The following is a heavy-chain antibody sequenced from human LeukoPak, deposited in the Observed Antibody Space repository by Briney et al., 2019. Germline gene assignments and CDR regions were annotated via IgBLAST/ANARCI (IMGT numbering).Heavy chain of an antibody. V-gene: IGHV4-59*01. CDR3: ARVYSSSWYYFDY. CDR1: GGSISSYY. D-gene: IGHD6-13*01. J-gene: IGHJ4*02. Sequence: SETLSLTCTVSGGSISSYYWSWIRQPPGKGLEWIGYIYYSGSTNYNPSLKSRVTISVDTSKNQFSLKLSSVTAADTAVYYCARVYSSSWYYFDYWGQGTLVTVSS. CDR2: IYYSGST.